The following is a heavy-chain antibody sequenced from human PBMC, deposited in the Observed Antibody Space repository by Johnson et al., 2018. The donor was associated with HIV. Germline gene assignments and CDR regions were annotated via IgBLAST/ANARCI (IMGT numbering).Heavy chain of an antibody. CDR3: AKDSEVSGYQPDAFDI. D-gene: IGHD3-3*01. Sequence: QVQLVESGGGVVHPGRSLRLSCAASGFTFSSYVMQWVRQAPGKGLEWVAVIWYDGSNKYYADSVKGRFTISRDNSKNTLYLQMNSLRAEDTAVYYCAKDSEVSGYQPDAFDICGQGTMVTVSS. CDR2: IWYDGSNK. CDR1: GFTFSSYV. J-gene: IGHJ3*02. V-gene: IGHV3-33*06.